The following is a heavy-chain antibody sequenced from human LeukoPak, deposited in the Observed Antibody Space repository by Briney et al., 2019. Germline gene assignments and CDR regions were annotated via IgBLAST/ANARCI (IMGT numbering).Heavy chain of an antibody. J-gene: IGHJ4*02. V-gene: IGHV3-21*01. D-gene: IGHD6-19*01. CDR3: ARDWLQGSSGWY. CDR2: ISSSSYI. CDR1: GFTFSSYS. Sequence: SPGGSLRLSCAASGFTFSSYSMNWVRQAPGKGLEWVSSISSSSYIYYADSVKGRFTISRDNAKNSLYLQMNSLRAEDTAVYYCARDWLQGSSGWYWGQGTLVTVSS.